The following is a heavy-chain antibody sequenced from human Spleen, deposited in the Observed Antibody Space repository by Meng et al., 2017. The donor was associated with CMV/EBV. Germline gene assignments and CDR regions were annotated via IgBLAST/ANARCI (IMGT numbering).Heavy chain of an antibody. CDR3: AKEGIAYCCGDCHSDY. V-gene: IGHV3-23*01. D-gene: IGHD2-21*01. CDR2: ISGSGGST. Sequence: GESLKISCAASGFTFSSYAMSWVRQAPGKGLEWVSAISGSGGSTYHADSVKGRFTISRDNSKNTLSLQMNSLRAEDTAVYYCAKEGIAYCCGDCHSDYWGQGTLVTVSS. J-gene: IGHJ4*02. CDR1: GFTFSSYA.